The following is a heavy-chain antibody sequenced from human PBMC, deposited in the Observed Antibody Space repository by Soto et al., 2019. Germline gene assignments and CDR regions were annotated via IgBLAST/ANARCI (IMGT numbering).Heavy chain of an antibody. J-gene: IGHJ5*02. V-gene: IGHV3-30-3*01. Sequence: QVQLVESGGGMVQPGRSLRLSCAASGFTFSSYAMHWVRQAPGKGLEWVAVISYDGSNKYYADSVKGRFTISRDNSKNTLYLQMNSLRAEDTAVYYCARSRGGNSNWFDPWGQGTLVTVSS. D-gene: IGHD2-21*02. CDR2: ISYDGSNK. CDR1: GFTFSSYA. CDR3: ARSRGGNSNWFDP.